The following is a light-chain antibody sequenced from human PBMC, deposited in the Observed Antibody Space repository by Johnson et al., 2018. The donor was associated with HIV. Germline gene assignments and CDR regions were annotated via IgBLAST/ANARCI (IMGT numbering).Light chain of an antibody. V-gene: IGLV1-51*01. Sequence: QLVLTQPPSVSAAPGQKVTISCSGSSSDIGNNYVSWYQQLPGTAPKILIYDNNKRPSGIPARFSGSKSGTSATLPITRLQTGDADDYYCGTWDSGLRALYVFGTATKVTVL. CDR3: GTWDSGLRALYV. CDR1: SSDIGNNY. CDR2: DNN. J-gene: IGLJ1*01.